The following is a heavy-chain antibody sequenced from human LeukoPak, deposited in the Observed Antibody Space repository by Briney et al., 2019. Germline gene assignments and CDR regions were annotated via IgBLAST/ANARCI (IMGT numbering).Heavy chain of an antibody. D-gene: IGHD6-19*01. Sequence: SETLSLTCTVSGGSISSYYWSWIRQPPGKGLEWIGYIYYSGSTNYNPSLKSRVTISVDTSKSQFSLKLSSVTAADTAVYYCARVYSSGWPDYFDYWGQGTLVTVSS. V-gene: IGHV4-59*01. CDR3: ARVYSSGWPDYFDY. CDR2: IYYSGST. J-gene: IGHJ4*02. CDR1: GGSISSYY.